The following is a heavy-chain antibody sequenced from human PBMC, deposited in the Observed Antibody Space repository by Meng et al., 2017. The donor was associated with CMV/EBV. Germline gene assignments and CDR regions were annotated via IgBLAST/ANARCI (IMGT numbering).Heavy chain of an antibody. CDR2: ISGSGTST. V-gene: IGHV3-23*01. J-gene: IGHJ4*02. CDR3: AKEPSSWYRPSFDY. CDR1: GFTFSTYA. D-gene: IGHD6-13*01. Sequence: GESLKISCAASGFTFSTYAMSWVRQAPGKGLEWVSAISGSGTSTYYADSVKGRFTISRDNSKNTLYLQMNSLRVEGTAVYYCAKEPSSWYRPSFDYWGQGTLVTVSS.